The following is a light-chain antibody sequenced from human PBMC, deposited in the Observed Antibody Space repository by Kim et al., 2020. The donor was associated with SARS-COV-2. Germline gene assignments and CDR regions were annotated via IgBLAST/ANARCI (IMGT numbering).Light chain of an antibody. CDR1: SSNIGKNF. CDR2: DND. V-gene: IGLV1-51*01. CDR3: GAWDSSLSVWL. J-gene: IGLJ3*02. Sequence: GQKVTLSCSGSSSNIGKNFIFWYQQVPGTAPKLLIYDNDKRPSGIPDRFSGSKSGTSATLGITGLQTGDEADYYCGAWDSSLSVWLFGGGTQLTVL.